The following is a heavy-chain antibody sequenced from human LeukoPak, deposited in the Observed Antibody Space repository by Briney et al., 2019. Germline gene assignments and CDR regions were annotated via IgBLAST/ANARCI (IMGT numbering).Heavy chain of an antibody. CDR3: AKDRPAASFDY. J-gene: IGHJ4*02. Sequence: AGGSLRLSCAASGFTFSSFGMPWVRQAPGKGLEWVAVISYDGSNKYYADSVKGRFTISRDNSKNTLYLQMNSLRAEDTAVYYCAKDRPAASFDYWGQGTLVTVSS. D-gene: IGHD6-25*01. V-gene: IGHV3-30*18. CDR2: ISYDGSNK. CDR1: GFTFSSFG.